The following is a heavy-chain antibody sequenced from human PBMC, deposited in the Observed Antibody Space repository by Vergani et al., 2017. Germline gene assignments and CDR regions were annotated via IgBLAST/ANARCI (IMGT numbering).Heavy chain of an antibody. D-gene: IGHD1-26*01. J-gene: IGHJ3*02. CDR3: ARGRGGSYRPGAFDI. CDR1: GGSISSYY. CDR2: IYYSGST. V-gene: IGHV4-59*01. Sequence: QVQLQESGPGLVKPSETLSLTCTVSGGSISSYYWSWIRQPPGKGLEWIGYIYYSGSTNYNPSLKSLVTISVDTSKNQFSLKLSSVTAADTAVYYCARGRGGSYRPGAFDIWGQGTMVTVSS.